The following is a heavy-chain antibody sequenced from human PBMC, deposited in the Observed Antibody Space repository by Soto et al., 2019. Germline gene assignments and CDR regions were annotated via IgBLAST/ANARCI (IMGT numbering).Heavy chain of an antibody. CDR1: GGSINGYW. CDR2: MFYRGNT. Sequence: PSETLSLTCTVSGGSINGYWWSWIRQSPGNGLEWIGCMFYRGNTYHNPSLQSRVTTSVDTSKKQFSLTLNSVTAADTAMYYCARRVGSHWYWAFDIWGQGIMVTVSS. J-gene: IGHJ3*02. CDR3: ARRVGSHWYWAFDI. V-gene: IGHV4-59*08. D-gene: IGHD2-8*02.